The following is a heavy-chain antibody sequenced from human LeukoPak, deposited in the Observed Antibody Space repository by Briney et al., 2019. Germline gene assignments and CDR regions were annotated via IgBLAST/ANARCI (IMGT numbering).Heavy chain of an antibody. CDR3: AREGYFDWLLYLYY. CDR2: IYHSGST. J-gene: IGHJ4*02. CDR1: GDSINSNNW. Sequence: SETLSLTCAVSGDSINSNNWLSWVRQPPGKGLAWMGKIYHSGSTNYNPALKSRVTISVYKSKKQLPGKLSSVTAADTAVYYCAREGYFDWLLYLYYWGQGTLVTVSS. V-gene: IGHV4-4*02. D-gene: IGHD3-9*01.